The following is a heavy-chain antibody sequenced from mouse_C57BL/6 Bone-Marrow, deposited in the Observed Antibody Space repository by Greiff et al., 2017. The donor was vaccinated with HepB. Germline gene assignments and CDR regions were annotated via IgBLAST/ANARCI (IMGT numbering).Heavy chain of an antibody. D-gene: IGHD1-1*01. V-gene: IGHV14-4*01. Sequence: VQLQQSGAELVRPGASVKLSCTASGFNIKDDYMHWVKQRPEQGLEWIGWIDPENGDTEYASKFQGKATITADTSSNTAYLQLSSLTSEDTAVYYCTTGGGSRYFDYWGQGTTLTVSS. CDR2: IDPENGDT. J-gene: IGHJ2*01. CDR1: GFNIKDDY. CDR3: TTGGGSRYFDY.